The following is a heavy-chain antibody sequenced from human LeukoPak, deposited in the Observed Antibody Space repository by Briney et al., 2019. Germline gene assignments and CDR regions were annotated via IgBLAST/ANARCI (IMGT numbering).Heavy chain of an antibody. CDR2: IISIFGTA. J-gene: IGHJ5*02. V-gene: IGHV1-69*05. CDR3: ARSITMVRGGELTSPNWFDP. Sequence: ASVKVSCKASGGTFSTYAISWVRQAPGQGLEWMGRIISIFGTANYAQKFQDRITITTDESTSTAYMELSSLRSEDTAVYYCARSITMVRGGELTSPNWFDPWGQGTLVTVSS. CDR1: GGTFSTYA. D-gene: IGHD3-10*01.